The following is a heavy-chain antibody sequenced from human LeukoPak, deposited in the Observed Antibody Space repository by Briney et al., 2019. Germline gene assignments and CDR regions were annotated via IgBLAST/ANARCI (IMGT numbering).Heavy chain of an antibody. D-gene: IGHD6-13*01. Sequence: GGSLRLSCAASGFTFSDYYMSWIRQAPGKGLEWVSYISSSGSTIYYADSVKCRFTISRDNAKNSLHLQMKSIRAEDAAVYYCGREDVAAAGKFYYYYYMDVWGKGTTVTVSS. J-gene: IGHJ6*03. CDR2: ISSSGSTI. CDR1: GFTFSDYY. V-gene: IGHV3-11*01. CDR3: GREDVAAAGKFYYYYYMDV.